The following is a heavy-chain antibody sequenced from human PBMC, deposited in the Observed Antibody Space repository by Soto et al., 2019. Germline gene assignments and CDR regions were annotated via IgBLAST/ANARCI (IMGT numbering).Heavy chain of an antibody. D-gene: IGHD2-2*01. CDR3: AVDAQCSSTNCPGAFDI. J-gene: IGHJ3*02. V-gene: IGHV3-15*01. Sequence: ELQLVESGGGLVKPGGSLRLSCAASGFTFTDVWMTWVRQAPGKGLEWVGRIKRKIDGETTDYAAPVKGRFTISRDDLKNTLFLQMNSLKSEDTAVYYCAVDAQCSSTNCPGAFDIWGQGTMVTVSS. CDR2: IKRKIDGETT. CDR1: GFTFTDVW.